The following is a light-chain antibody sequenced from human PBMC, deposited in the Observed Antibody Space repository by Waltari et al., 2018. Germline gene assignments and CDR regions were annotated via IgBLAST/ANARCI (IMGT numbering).Light chain of an antibody. CDR3: HQRSNWPPT. CDR2: EIS. J-gene: IGKJ4*01. CDR1: QSVDSY. V-gene: IGKV3-11*01. Sequence: LTQSPGTVSLSSGERATLSCRASQSVDSYLAWYQQKPGQPPRLLIYEISTRAADIPARFSGGGSGTDFTLSFSSLEPEDSAVYFCHQRSNWPPTFGGGTKVEIK.